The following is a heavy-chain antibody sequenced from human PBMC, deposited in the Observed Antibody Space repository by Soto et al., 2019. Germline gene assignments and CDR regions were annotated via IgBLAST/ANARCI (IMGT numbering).Heavy chain of an antibody. CDR2: IYRGGGT. CDR3: ASRDDSEAFDI. CDR1: GLSVSWEY. V-gene: IGHV3-53*01. J-gene: IGHJ3*02. Sequence: EVHLVESGGGLFQPGASLRISCAGSGLSVSWEYISWVRQPPGKGLEWVSIIYRGGGTYYADSAKGRCIISRDASKNMVFLQVNNLRAEDTATYYCASRDDSEAFDIWGQGTTVTVSS. D-gene: IGHD5-18*01.